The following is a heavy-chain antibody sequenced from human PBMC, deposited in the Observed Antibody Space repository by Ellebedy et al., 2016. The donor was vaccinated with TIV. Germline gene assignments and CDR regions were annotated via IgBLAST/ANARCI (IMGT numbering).Heavy chain of an antibody. CDR3: ARGGHCSDCTCYLIDH. Sequence: GGSLRLSCAGSGFNFRSTAIHWVRQAPGKGLEWVTIISYDGSHIRYVDSVKGRFTISRDNSKNTVYLQMNSLRPEDTALYYCARGGHCSDCTCYLIDHWGQGTLVTVS. V-gene: IGHV3-30*03. J-gene: IGHJ4*02. CDR1: GFNFRSTA. D-gene: IGHD2-15*01. CDR2: ISYDGSHI.